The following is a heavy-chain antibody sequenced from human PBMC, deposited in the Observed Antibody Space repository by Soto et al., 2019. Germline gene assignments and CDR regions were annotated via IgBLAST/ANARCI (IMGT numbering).Heavy chain of an antibody. Sequence: GESLRLSCAASGFTFNSYTMAWVRQAPGKGLEWVSSISGSGGSPSYADSVQGRFTISRDNSRNTLSLQMNSLRAEDTATYFCAKARCIGNSRYAPDYSCPGRLLSVS. D-gene: IGHD3-16*01. CDR2: ISGSGGSP. V-gene: IGHV3-23*01. CDR3: AKARCIGNSRYAPDY. J-gene: IGHJ4*01. CDR1: GFTFNSYT.